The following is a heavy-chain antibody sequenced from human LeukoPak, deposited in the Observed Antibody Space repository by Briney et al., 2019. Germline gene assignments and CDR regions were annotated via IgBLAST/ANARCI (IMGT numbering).Heavy chain of an antibody. CDR1: GFTFSSYS. V-gene: IGHV3-21*04. J-gene: IGHJ4*02. CDR2: ISSSSSYI. CDR3: ANSPRPGYVWGSYRFDY. D-gene: IGHD3-16*02. Sequence: PEGSLRLSCAASGFTFSSYSMNWVRQAPGKGLEWVSSISSSSSYIYYADSVKGRFTISRDNAKNSLYLQMNGLRAEDTAVYYCANSPRPGYVWGSYRFDYWGQGTLVTVSS.